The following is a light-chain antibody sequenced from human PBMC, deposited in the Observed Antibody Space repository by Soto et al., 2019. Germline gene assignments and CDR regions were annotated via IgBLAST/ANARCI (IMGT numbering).Light chain of an antibody. CDR2: DAS. CDR3: QQRSNWPT. V-gene: IGKV3-11*01. J-gene: IGKJ3*01. Sequence: EIVLTQSPATLSLSPGERATLSCRASQSIDSYLAWYQQKPGQAPRLLIYDASNRATGIPARFSGSGSGTDVTLTISSLETEDFAVYYCQQRSNWPTFGPWTKVDI. CDR1: QSIDSY.